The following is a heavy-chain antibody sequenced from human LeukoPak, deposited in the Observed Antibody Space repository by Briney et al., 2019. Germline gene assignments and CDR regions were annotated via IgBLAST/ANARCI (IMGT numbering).Heavy chain of an antibody. D-gene: IGHD1-26*01. CDR1: GYTFTNYD. V-gene: IGHV1-8*03. Sequence: ASVKVSCKASGYTFTNYDINWVRQATRQGLEWMGWMNPNSGNTGYAQKFQGRVTITRSTSISTAYMELSSLRSEDTAVYYCAGGPSWTGSYYYFDSWGQGTLVTVSS. CDR2: MNPNSGNT. CDR3: AGGPSWTGSYYYFDS. J-gene: IGHJ4*02.